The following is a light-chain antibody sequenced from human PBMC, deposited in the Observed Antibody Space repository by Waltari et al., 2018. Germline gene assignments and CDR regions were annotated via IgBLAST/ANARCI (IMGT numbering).Light chain of an antibody. CDR1: QSIRSY. Sequence: DIQMTQSPSSLSASVGDRVTITCRASQSIRSYLNGDQQKPGKAPKLLIYDASNLQSVVPSRFSGSGSGTDFSLTISRLQAEDFATYFCQQSYSTPLTFGGGAKVEIK. CDR3: QQSYSTPLT. CDR2: DAS. J-gene: IGKJ4*01. V-gene: IGKV1-39*01.